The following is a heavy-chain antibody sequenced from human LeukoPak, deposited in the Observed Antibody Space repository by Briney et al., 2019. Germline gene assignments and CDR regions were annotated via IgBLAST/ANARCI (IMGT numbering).Heavy chain of an antibody. D-gene: IGHD3-3*01. CDR1: GFTFSSYG. V-gene: IGHV3-30*02. Sequence: GGSLRLSCAASGFTFSSYGMHWGRQAPGKGREWVAFIRYDGSNKYYADSVKGRFTISRDNSENTLYLQMNSLRAEDTAVYYCAKDLGFWVYMDVWGKGTTVTVSS. CDR3: AKDLGFWVYMDV. J-gene: IGHJ6*03. CDR2: IRYDGSNK.